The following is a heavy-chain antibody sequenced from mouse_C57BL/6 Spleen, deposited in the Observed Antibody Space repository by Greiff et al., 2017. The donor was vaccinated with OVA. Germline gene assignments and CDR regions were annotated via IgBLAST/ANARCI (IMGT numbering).Heavy chain of an antibody. CDR1: GFTFSDYY. Sequence: EVQLVESEGGLVQPGSSMKLSCTASGFTFSDYYMAWVRQVPEKGLEWVANINYDGSSTYYLDPLKSLFIISRDNAKNILYLQMSSLKSEDTATYYCARAHYYGSSPYAMDYWGQGTSVTVSS. CDR3: ARAHYYGSSPYAMDY. CDR2: INYDGSST. J-gene: IGHJ4*01. V-gene: IGHV5-16*01. D-gene: IGHD1-1*01.